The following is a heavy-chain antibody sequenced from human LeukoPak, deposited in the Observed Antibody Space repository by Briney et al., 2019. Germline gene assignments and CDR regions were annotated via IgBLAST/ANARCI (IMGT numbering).Heavy chain of an antibody. CDR1: GFTFSSYG. CDR2: IRYDGSNK. V-gene: IGHV3-30*02. J-gene: IGHJ2*01. CDR3: ARLKWELRYFDL. Sequence: GGSLRLSCAASGFTFSSYGMHWVRQAPGKGLEWVAFIRYDGSNKYYADSVKGRFTISRDNSKNTLYLQMNSLRSEDTAVYYCARLKWELRYFDLWGRGTLVTVSS. D-gene: IGHD1-26*01.